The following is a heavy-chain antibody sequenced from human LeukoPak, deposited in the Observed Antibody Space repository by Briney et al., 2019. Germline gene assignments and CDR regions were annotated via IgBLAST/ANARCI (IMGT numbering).Heavy chain of an antibody. V-gene: IGHV3-53*05. CDR1: GFTVSSNY. D-gene: IGHD3-10*01. J-gene: IGHJ5*02. CDR2: IYSGGST. Sequence: PGGSLRLSCAASGFTVSSNYMSWVRQAPGKGLEWVSVIYSGGSTYYADSVKGRFTISRDNSKNTLYLQMNSLRDEDTAVYYCARGKPGSGSWWFDPWGQGTLVTVSS. CDR3: ARGKPGSGSWWFDP.